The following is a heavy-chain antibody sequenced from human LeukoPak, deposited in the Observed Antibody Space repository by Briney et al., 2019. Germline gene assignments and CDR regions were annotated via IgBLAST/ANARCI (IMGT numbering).Heavy chain of an antibody. CDR3: ARERTGYSSSSVDY. CDR1: GFTFSSSA. V-gene: IGHV3-74*01. CDR2: IASDGSST. Sequence: PGGSLRLSCAASGFTFSSSAMNWVRQAPGKGLVWVSRIASDGSSTTYADSVKGRFSISRDNAKNTLYLQMNSLGVEDTAVYYCARERTGYSSSSVDYWGQGTLVTVSS. J-gene: IGHJ4*02. D-gene: IGHD6-6*01.